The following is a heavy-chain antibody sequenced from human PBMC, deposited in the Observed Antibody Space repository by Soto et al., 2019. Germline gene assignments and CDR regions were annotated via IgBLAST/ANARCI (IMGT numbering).Heavy chain of an antibody. CDR3: AKYPEGYCSSTRCYTYHGLDV. J-gene: IGHJ6*02. CDR1: GFTFSSYV. Sequence: QVHLVESGGGVVQPGRSLRLSCAASGFTFSSYVMHWVRQAPGKGLEWVAVISYDGSYQYYADSVKGRFTISRDNSRHTLYLQMSSLRVEDTAVYYCAKYPEGYCSSTRCYTYHGLDVWGQGTTVTVSS. CDR2: ISYDGSYQ. V-gene: IGHV3-30*18. D-gene: IGHD2-2*01.